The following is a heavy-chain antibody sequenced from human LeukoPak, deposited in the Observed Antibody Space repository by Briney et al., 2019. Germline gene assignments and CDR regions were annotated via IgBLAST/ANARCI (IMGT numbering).Heavy chain of an antibody. CDR3: ASAGTSYGDQLFGY. D-gene: IGHD2-21*02. J-gene: IGHJ4*02. CDR1: GFSFRNFW. Sequence: PGGSLRLSCAASGFSFRNFWMIWVRQAPGKGLEWVASIKQGGSERHYVDSVKGRFTISRDNVKNSVYLQMNSLRAEDTAVYYCASAGTSYGDQLFGYWGQGTLVTVSS. CDR2: IKQGGSER. V-gene: IGHV3-7*01.